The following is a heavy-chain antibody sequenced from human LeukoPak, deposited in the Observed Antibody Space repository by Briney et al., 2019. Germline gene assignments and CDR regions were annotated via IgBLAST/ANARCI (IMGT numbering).Heavy chain of an antibody. Sequence: SETLSLTCTVSGYSFSSGYYWGWIRQPPGKGLEWIGSIYHSGSTYYNPSLKSRVTISVDTSKNQFSLKLSSVTAADTAVYYCAREVAAAAIDYWGQGTLVTVSS. CDR1: GYSFSSGYY. V-gene: IGHV4-38-2*02. D-gene: IGHD2-15*01. CDR2: IYHSGST. CDR3: AREVAAAAIDY. J-gene: IGHJ4*02.